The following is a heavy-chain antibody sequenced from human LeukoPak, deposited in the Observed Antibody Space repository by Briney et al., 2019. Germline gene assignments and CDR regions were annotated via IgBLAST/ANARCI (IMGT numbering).Heavy chain of an antibody. Sequence: GGSLRLSCAASGFTFSSYSMNWVRQAPGKGLEWVSYFSSSSRHIYYADSVKGRFTISRDNAKNSLYLQMNSLRAEDTAVYYCARDDGDYAHPVDYWGQGTLVTVSS. J-gene: IGHJ4*02. V-gene: IGHV3-21*01. D-gene: IGHD4-17*01. CDR3: ARDDGDYAHPVDY. CDR2: FSSSSRHI. CDR1: GFTFSSYS.